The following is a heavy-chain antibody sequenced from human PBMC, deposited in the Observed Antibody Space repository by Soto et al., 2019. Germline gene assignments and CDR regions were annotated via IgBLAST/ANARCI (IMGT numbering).Heavy chain of an antibody. CDR3: ARDEVVAATPPVSLYGMDV. J-gene: IGHJ6*02. V-gene: IGHV1-69*10. CDR1: GVSFSKYG. Sequence: GASVKVSCKASGVSFSKYGISWVRQAPGQGLEWMGGIIPMFGIGNYAQKFQGRVTMTRDTSISTAYMELSRLRSDDTAVYYCARDEVVAATPPVSLYGMDVWGQGTTVTVSS. CDR2: IIPMFGIG. D-gene: IGHD2-15*01.